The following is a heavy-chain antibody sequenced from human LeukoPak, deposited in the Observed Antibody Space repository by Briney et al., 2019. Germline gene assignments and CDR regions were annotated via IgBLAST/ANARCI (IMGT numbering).Heavy chain of an antibody. CDR1: GGTFSSYA. CDR3: ARATMVRGVSVSIDY. V-gene: IGHV1-69*05. J-gene: IGHJ4*02. D-gene: IGHD3-10*01. Sequence: SVKVSCKASGGTFSSYAISWVRQAPGQELEWMGGIIPIFGTANYAQKFQGRVTITTDESTSTAYMELSSLRSEDTAVYYCARATMVRGVSVSIDYWGQGTLVTVSS. CDR2: IIPIFGTA.